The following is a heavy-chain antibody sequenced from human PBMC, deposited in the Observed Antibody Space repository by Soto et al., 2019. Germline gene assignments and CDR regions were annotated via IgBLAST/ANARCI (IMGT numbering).Heavy chain of an antibody. J-gene: IGHJ4*02. CDR3: ARAPYYYDSSGYYLDY. CDR1: GGSISSSNW. D-gene: IGHD3-22*01. V-gene: IGHV4-4*02. CDR2: IYHSGST. Sequence: SDTLSLTCAFSGGSISSSNWWSWVRQPPGKGLEWMGEIYHSGSTNYNPSLKSRVTISVDKSKNQFSLKLSSVTAADTAVYYCARAPYYYDSSGYYLDYWGKGTLVTVSS.